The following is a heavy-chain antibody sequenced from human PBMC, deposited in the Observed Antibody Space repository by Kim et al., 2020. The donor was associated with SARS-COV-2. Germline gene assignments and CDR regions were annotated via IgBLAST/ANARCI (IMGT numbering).Heavy chain of an antibody. CDR3: ARDRGRPFDY. V-gene: IGHV3-11*06. CDR2: ISISTTYT. Sequence: GGSLRLSCAASGFSFSDYYMSWVRQAPGKGLEWISYISISTTYTNYADSVRGRFTISRDNAKNSLYLQMNSLRADDTAMYYCARDRGRPFDYWGQGTQVTVSS. CDR1: GFSFSDYY. D-gene: IGHD3-10*01. J-gene: IGHJ4*02.